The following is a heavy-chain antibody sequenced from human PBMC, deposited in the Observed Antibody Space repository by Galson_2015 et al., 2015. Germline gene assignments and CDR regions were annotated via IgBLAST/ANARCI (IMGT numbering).Heavy chain of an antibody. J-gene: IGHJ3*02. D-gene: IGHD3-3*01. Sequence: SVKVSCKVSGYTLTELSMHWARQAPGKGLEWMGGFDPEDGETIYAQKFQGRVTMTEDTSTNTAYMELSSLRSEDTAVYYCATTDFWSGDNPFDIWGQGTMVTVSS. CDR3: ATTDFWSGDNPFDI. V-gene: IGHV1-24*01. CDR2: FDPEDGET. CDR1: GYTLTELS.